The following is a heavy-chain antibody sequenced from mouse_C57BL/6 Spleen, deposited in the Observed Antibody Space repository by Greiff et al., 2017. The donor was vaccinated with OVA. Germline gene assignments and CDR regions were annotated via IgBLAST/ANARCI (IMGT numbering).Heavy chain of an antibody. V-gene: IGHV1-19*01. Sequence: EVKLVESGPVLVKPGASVKMSCKASGYTFTDYYMNWVKQSHGKSLEWIGVINPYNGGTSYNQKFKGKATLTVDKSSSTAYMELNSLTSEDSAVYYCARSSYDYSWFAYWGQGTLVTVSA. CDR2: INPYNGGT. J-gene: IGHJ3*01. CDR3: ARSSYDYSWFAY. D-gene: IGHD2-4*01. CDR1: GYTFTDYY.